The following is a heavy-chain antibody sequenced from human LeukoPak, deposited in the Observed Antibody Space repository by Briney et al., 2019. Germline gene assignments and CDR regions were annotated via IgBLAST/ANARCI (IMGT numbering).Heavy chain of an antibody. V-gene: IGHV3-30*02. CDR1: GFTFSSYG. D-gene: IGHD7-27*01. CDR3: AGRWGTPPAPHFDY. CDR2: IWYDGSNK. Sequence: GGSLRLSCAASGFTFSSYGMHWVRQAPGKGLEWVAVIWYDGSNKYYADSVKGRFTISRDNSKNTLYLQMNSLRPEDTAVYYCAGRWGTPPAPHFDYWGQGTLVTVSS. J-gene: IGHJ4*02.